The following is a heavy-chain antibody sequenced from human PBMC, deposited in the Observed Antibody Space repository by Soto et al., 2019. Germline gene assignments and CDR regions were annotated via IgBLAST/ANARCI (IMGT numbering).Heavy chain of an antibody. J-gene: IGHJ4*02. Sequence: EVQLVESGGGLVKPGGSLGLYCAASGFSFTSAWINWVRQIPGKGLEWVGRIKTNIDGGATDYSAPVKGRFTISRDDSKDTVYLQMNSLKTEDTAVYYCTSGRGGSAYVPGAYWGQGALVTVSS. CDR3: TSGRGGSAYVPGAY. V-gene: IGHV3-15*07. CDR1: GFSFTSAW. CDR2: IKTNIDGGAT. D-gene: IGHD5-12*01.